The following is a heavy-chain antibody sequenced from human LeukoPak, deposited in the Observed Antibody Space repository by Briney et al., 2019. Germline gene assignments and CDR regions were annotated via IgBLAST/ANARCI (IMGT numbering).Heavy chain of an antibody. CDR3: ARDMGYYRMDV. Sequence: SETLSLTCAVSGYSISSGYHWAWIRQPPGKGPELIGSIYYRGNAYYNPSLKSRVTISLDTSKNQFSLKLSSVTAADTAVYYCARDMGYYRMDVWGKGNTVIVSS. J-gene: IGHJ6*04. D-gene: IGHD3-10*01. CDR1: GYSISSGYH. CDR2: IYYRGNA. V-gene: IGHV4-38-2*02.